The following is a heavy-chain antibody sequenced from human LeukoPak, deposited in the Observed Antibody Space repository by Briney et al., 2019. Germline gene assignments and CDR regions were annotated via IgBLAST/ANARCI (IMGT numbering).Heavy chain of an antibody. V-gene: IGHV1-69*01. CDR1: GGTFSSDA. Sequence: SVKVSCKASGGTFSSDAISWVRQAPGQGLEWMGGIIPIFGTANYAQKFQGRVTITADESTSTAYMELSSLRSEDTAVYYCARVPLAAAYLDYWGQGTLVTVSS. J-gene: IGHJ4*02. CDR3: ARVPLAAAYLDY. CDR2: IIPIFGTA. D-gene: IGHD6-13*01.